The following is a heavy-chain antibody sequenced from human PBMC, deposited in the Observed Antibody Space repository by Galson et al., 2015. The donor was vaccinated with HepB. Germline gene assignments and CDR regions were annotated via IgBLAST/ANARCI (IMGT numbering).Heavy chain of an antibody. Sequence: SLRLSCAASGFTFSSYAMHWVRQAPGKGLEWVAVISYDGSNKYYADSVKGRFTISRDNSKNTLYLQMNSLRAEDTAVYYCARENLVRGVITEYNWFDPWGQGTLVTVSS. D-gene: IGHD3-10*01. J-gene: IGHJ5*02. V-gene: IGHV3-30*04. CDR1: GFTFSSYA. CDR3: ARENLVRGVITEYNWFDP. CDR2: ISYDGSNK.